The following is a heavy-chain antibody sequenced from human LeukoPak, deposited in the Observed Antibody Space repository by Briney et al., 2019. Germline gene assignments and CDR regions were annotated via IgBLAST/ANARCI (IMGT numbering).Heavy chain of an antibody. J-gene: IGHJ5*02. CDR3: ARDRTEETYYDFWSGYYTRVNWFDP. Sequence: SETLSLTCTVSGGSLSSHYWSWIRQPPGKGLEWIGYIYYSGSTNYNPSLKSRVTISVDTSKNQFSLKLSSVTAADTAVYYCARDRTEETYYDFWSGYYTRVNWFDPWGQGTLVTVSS. CDR1: GGSLSSHY. V-gene: IGHV4-59*11. D-gene: IGHD3-3*01. CDR2: IYYSGST.